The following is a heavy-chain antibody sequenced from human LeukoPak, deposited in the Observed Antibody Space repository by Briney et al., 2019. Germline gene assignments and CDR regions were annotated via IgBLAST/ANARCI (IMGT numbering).Heavy chain of an antibody. V-gene: IGHV3-66*02. CDR3: HSSSYPTNWFDP. Sequence: GGSLRLSCAASGFTVSSNYMSWVHQAPGKGLEWVSVIYSGGSTYYADSVKGRFTISRDNSKNTLYLQMNSLRAEDTAVYYCHSSSYPTNWFDPWGQGTLVTVSS. CDR1: GFTVSSNY. D-gene: IGHD6-13*01. CDR2: IYSGGST. J-gene: IGHJ5*02.